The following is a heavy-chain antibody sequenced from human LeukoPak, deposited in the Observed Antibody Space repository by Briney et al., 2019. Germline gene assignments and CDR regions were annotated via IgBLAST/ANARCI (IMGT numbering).Heavy chain of an antibody. V-gene: IGHV4-59*08. D-gene: IGHD6-6*01. CDR1: GGSVSNYY. Sequence: PSETLSLTCSVSGGSVSNYYWSWIRQPPGKGLEWIGYVYYTGSTNYNPSLKSRVTMFEDKSKNQFSLRLYSVTVADTAVYYCARHFVCSSSSYFDYWCQGSLVTVSS. CDR3: ARHFVCSSSSYFDY. J-gene: IGHJ4*02. CDR2: VYYTGST.